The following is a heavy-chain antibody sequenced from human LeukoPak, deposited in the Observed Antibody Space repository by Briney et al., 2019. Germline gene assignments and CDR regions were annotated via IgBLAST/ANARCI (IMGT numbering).Heavy chain of an antibody. D-gene: IGHD6-13*01. CDR1: GGSISSSSYY. J-gene: IGHJ4*02. V-gene: IGHV4-39*07. CDR2: IYYSGST. Sequence: PSETLPLTCTVSGGSISSSSYYWGWIRQPPGKGLEWIGSIYYSGSTYYNPSLKSRVTISVDTSKNQFSLKLTSVTAADTAVYYCARGPAAGIDTGHYDYWGQGTLVTVSS. CDR3: ARGPAAGIDTGHYDY.